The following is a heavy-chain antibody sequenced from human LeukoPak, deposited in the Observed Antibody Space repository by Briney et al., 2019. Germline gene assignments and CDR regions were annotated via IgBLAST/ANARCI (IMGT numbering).Heavy chain of an antibody. CDR3: ARVSFQTGTNWFDP. D-gene: IGHD1-1*01. CDR2: ISAYNGNT. V-gene: IGHV1-18*01. J-gene: IGHJ5*02. Sequence: VSVKVSCKASGYTFTSYGISWVRQAPGQGLEWMGWISAYNGNTNYAQKLQGRVTMTTDTSTSTAYMELRSLRSDDTAVYYCARVSFQTGTNWFDPWGQGTLVTVSS. CDR1: GYTFTSYG.